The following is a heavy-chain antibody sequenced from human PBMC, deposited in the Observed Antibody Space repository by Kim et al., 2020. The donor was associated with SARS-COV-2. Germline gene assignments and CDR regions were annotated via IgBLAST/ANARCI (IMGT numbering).Heavy chain of an antibody. D-gene: IGHD3-22*01. CDR3: ASDMGQGYYDPTYGMDV. V-gene: IGHV3-33*01. Sequence: GGSLRLSCAASGFTFSSYGMHWVRQAPGKGLEWVAVIWYDGSKKYYADSVKGRFTISRDNSKNTLYLQMNSLRGEDTAVYYCASDMGQGYYDPTYGMDVWGQGTTVTVSS. J-gene: IGHJ6*02. CDR2: IWYDGSKK. CDR1: GFTFSSYG.